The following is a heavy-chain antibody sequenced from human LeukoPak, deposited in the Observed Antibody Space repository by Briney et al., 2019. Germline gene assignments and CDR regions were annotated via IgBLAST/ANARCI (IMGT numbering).Heavy chain of an antibody. Sequence: ASVKVSCKASGYTFTGYYMHWVRQAPGQGLEWMGWINPNSGGTNYAQKFQGRVTMTRDTPISTAYMELSRLRSDDTAVYYCASLGLGDSSGYYSDYWGQGTLVTVSS. CDR1: GYTFTGYY. D-gene: IGHD3-22*01. J-gene: IGHJ4*02. V-gene: IGHV1-2*02. CDR3: ASLGLGDSSGYYSDY. CDR2: INPNSGGT.